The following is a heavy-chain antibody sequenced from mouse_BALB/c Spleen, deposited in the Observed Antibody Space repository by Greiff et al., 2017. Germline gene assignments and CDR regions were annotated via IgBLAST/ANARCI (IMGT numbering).Heavy chain of an antibody. CDR2: IDPETGGT. V-gene: IGHV1-15*01. CDR3: TPRYGNYVGWFAY. Sequence: LVESGAELVRPGASVTLSCKASGYTFTDYEMHWVKQTPVHGLEWIGAIDPETGGTAYNQKFKGKATLTADKSSSTAYMELRSLTSEDSAVYYCTPRYGNYVGWFAYWGQGTLVTVSA. D-gene: IGHD2-10*02. CDR1: GYTFTDYE. J-gene: IGHJ3*01.